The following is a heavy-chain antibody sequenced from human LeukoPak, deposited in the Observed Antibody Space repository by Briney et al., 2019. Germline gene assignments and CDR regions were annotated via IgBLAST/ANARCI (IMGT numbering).Heavy chain of an antibody. J-gene: IGHJ6*03. V-gene: IGHV4-59*01. D-gene: IGHD6-13*01. Sequence: PSETLSLTCAVYGGSFSGYYWSWIRQPPGKGLEWIGYIYYSGSTNYNPSLKSRVTISVDTSKNQFSLKLSSVTAADTAVYYCARVGIAADYYYYYYMDVWGKGTTVTISS. CDR1: GGSFSGYY. CDR3: ARVGIAADYYYYYYMDV. CDR2: IYYSGST.